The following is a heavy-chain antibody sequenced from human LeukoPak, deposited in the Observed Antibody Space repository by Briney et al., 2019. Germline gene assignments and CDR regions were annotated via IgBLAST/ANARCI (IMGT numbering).Heavy chain of an antibody. J-gene: IGHJ4*02. CDR3: AKSGGYGLIDY. D-gene: IGHD1-26*01. CDR2: IYSSGST. Sequence: PSETLSLTCAVSGASISGSNYYWGWIRQPPGKGLDWSGNIYSSGSTYYNASLQSRVTISIDTSKNQFSLRLNSVTAADTAMYYCAKSGGYGLIDYWGQGTRVTVSS. CDR1: GASISGSNYY. V-gene: IGHV4-39*01.